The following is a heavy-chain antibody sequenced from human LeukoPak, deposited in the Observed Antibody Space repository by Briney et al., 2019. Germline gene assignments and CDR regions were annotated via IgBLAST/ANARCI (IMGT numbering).Heavy chain of an antibody. CDR1: GFTFSSYS. Sequence: GGSLSLSCAASGFTFSSYSMNWVRQAPGKGLEWVSSISSSSSYIYYADSVKGRFTISRDNAKNSLYLQMNSLRAEDTAVYYCADGYSGRLANWGQGTLVTVSS. V-gene: IGHV3-21*01. CDR3: ADGYSGRLAN. CDR2: ISSSSSYI. D-gene: IGHD5-12*01. J-gene: IGHJ4*02.